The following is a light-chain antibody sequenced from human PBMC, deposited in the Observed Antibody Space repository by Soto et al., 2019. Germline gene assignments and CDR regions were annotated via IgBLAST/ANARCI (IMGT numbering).Light chain of an antibody. CDR2: TAS. CDR1: QGINNY. V-gene: IGKV1-9*01. CDR3: QQLNNYPRT. Sequence: DIQLTQSPSFLSASVGDRVTITCRASQGINNYLAWDQQKPGKAPKLLIYTASTLQSGVPSRFSGRGSGTEFTLTISSLQPEDFATYYCQQLNNYPRTFGQGTKVEIK. J-gene: IGKJ1*01.